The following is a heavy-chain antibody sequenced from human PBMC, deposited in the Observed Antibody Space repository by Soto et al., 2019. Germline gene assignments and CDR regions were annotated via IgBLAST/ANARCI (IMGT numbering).Heavy chain of an antibody. J-gene: IGHJ4*02. Sequence: QVVLQESGPGLVKPSETLSLTCSVSGRSITSYYWSWVRQPPGKGLEWIGYIYDNGITSQNPSLKSRVTMSASTSQTQFSLKLTSVTGADTAVYYCARTYDSNGYANEFDSWGQGILVTVTS. CDR3: ARTYDSNGYANEFDS. V-gene: IGHV4-59*12. CDR1: GRSITSYY. D-gene: IGHD3-22*01. CDR2: IYDNGIT.